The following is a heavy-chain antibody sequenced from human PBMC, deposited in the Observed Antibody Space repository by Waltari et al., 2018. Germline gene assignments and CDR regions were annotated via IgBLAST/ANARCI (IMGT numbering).Heavy chain of an antibody. V-gene: IGHV4-31*03. Sequence: QVQLQESGPGLVKPSQTLSLTCTFSGGSISSGGYYWSWIRQHPGKGLEWIGYIYYSGSTYYNPSLKSRVTISVDTSKNQFSLKLSSVTAADTAVYYCARDVSGTSEGGLFDPWGQGTLVTVSS. D-gene: IGHD2-2*01. CDR1: GGSISSGGYY. J-gene: IGHJ5*02. CDR3: ARDVSGTSEGGLFDP. CDR2: IYYSGST.